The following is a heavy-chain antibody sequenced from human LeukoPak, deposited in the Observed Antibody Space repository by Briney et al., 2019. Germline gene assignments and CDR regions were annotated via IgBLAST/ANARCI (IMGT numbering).Heavy chain of an antibody. J-gene: IGHJ4*02. CDR3: ARARQYYYDSSGYYLHSYYFDY. V-gene: IGHV4-31*03. D-gene: IGHD3-22*01. CDR2: IYYSGST. CDR1: GGSISSGGYY. Sequence: PSETLSLTCTVSGGSISSGGYYWSWIRQHPGKGLEWIGYIYYSGSTYYNPSLKSRVTISVDTSKNQLSLKLSSVTAADTAVYYCARARQYYYDSSGYYLHSYYFDYWGQGTLVTVSS.